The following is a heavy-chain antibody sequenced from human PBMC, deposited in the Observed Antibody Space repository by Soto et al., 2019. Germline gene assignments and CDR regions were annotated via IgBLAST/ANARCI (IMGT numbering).Heavy chain of an antibody. CDR2: INDRGSI. Sequence: QVQLQQWGAGPLRPLETLSLTCGVSGGSFSGYYWAWIRQSPGKGLEWIGEINDRGSINYNPSLKSRVSISVDTSTNHYSLNLRSVTAAHTAVYYCARESHDILTGPPWVWYFDLWGRGTLVTVSS. V-gene: IGHV4-34*01. D-gene: IGHD3-9*01. CDR3: ARESHDILTGPPWVWYFDL. J-gene: IGHJ2*01. CDR1: GGSFSGYY.